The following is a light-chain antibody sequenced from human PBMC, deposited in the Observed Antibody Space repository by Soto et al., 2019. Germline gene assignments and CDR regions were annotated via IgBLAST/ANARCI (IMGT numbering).Light chain of an antibody. CDR3: QQYNSYSWT. V-gene: IGKV1-5*03. J-gene: IGKJ1*01. CDR2: KAS. CDR1: QSISSL. Sequence: DIQMTQSPSTLSASVGDRVTITCRASQSISSLLAWYQQNPGKAPKLLIYKASSLESGVPSRVSGSGCGTEFTLTISSLQPDDFATYYCQQYNSYSWTFGQGTKVEIK.